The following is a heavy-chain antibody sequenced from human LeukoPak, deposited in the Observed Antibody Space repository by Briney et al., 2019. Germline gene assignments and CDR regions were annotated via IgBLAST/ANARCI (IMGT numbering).Heavy chain of an antibody. D-gene: IGHD3-3*02. CDR3: ARGPSTATFDY. CDR2: IYFTGST. V-gene: IGHV4-61*02. CDR1: SGSISSGSYY. Sequence: SETLSLTCTVSSGSISSGSYYWSWIRQPAGKGLEWIGRIYFTGSTNYNPSLKSRVTISVDSSKNQFSLKLSSVTAADTAVYYCARGPSTATFDYWGQGTLVTVSS. J-gene: IGHJ4*02.